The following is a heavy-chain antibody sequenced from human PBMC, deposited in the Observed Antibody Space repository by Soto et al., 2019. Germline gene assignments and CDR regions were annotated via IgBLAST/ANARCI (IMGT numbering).Heavy chain of an antibody. Sequence: QVQLVQSGAEVKKPGASVKVSCKASGYTFTSYGISWVRQAPGQGLEWMGWISAYNGNTNYAQKLQGRVTMTTDTSTGTAYRGRGSLRSDDTAGYYGGRGGEDYYDSSGYTLTTWDYWGQGTLVTVSS. CDR3: GRGGEDYYDSSGYTLTTWDY. J-gene: IGHJ4*02. CDR1: GYTFTSYG. V-gene: IGHV1-18*01. CDR2: ISAYNGNT. D-gene: IGHD3-22*01.